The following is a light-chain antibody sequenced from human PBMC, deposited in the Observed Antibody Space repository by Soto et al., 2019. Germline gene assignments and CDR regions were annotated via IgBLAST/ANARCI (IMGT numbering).Light chain of an antibody. CDR2: DVT. Sequence: SHPRSVCGSPGRSVSISCTGTSSDVGGYNYVSWYQQHPGKAPKLIIYDVTKRPSGVPDRFSGSSSGNTASLTISGLQAEDEADYFCCSYAGNYYYVFGTGTKVTVL. V-gene: IGLV2-11*01. CDR3: CSYAGNYYYV. J-gene: IGLJ1*01. CDR1: SSDVGGYNY.